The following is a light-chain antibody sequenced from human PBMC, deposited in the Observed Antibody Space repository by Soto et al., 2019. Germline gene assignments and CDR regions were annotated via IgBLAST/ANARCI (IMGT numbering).Light chain of an antibody. J-gene: IGLJ3*02. Sequence: QSALTQPRSVSGSPGQSVTISCTGTGRDVGAYNYVSWYQQHPGKAPKLMIYDVSKWPSGVPDRFSGSKSGNAASLTISGLQAEDEADYYCCSYAGSRTWVFGGGTKLTVL. V-gene: IGLV2-11*01. CDR2: DVS. CDR1: GRDVGAYNY. CDR3: CSYAGSRTWV.